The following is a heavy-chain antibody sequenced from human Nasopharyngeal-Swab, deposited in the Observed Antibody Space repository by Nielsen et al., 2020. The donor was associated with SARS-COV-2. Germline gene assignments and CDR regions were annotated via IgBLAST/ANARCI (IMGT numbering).Heavy chain of an antibody. J-gene: IGHJ5*02. V-gene: IGHV3-7*01. D-gene: IGHD7-27*01. CDR2: INQDGSEK. CDR3: ARDSGWFDP. CDR1: GLSYTNYW. Sequence: GESLKIFCAASGLSYTNYWTSWVRQAPGKGLEWVASINQDGSEKYFVDSVKGRFTISRDNAKNSVHLEMNNLRAEDTAVYYCARDSGWFDPWGQGTLVTVSS.